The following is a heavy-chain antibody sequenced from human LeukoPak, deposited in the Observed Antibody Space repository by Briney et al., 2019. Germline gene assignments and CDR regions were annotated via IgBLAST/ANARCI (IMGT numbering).Heavy chain of an antibody. J-gene: IGHJ5*02. V-gene: IGHV4-34*01. CDR1: GGSFSGYY. CDR3: ARGSGSSDYYYVYH. D-gene: IGHD3-22*01. Sequence: SETLSLTCAVYGGSFSGYYWSWIRQPPGKGLEGFGSIHNGGTTYHNPSLKSRVTISVDTSKNQFSLKLSSVTAADTAVYYCARGSGSSDYYYVYHWGQGTLVIVSS. CDR2: IHNGGTT.